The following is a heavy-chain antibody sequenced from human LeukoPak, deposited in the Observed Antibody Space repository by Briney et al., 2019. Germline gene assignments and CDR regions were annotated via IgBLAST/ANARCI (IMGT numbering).Heavy chain of an antibody. Sequence: SETLSLTCAVYGGSFSGYYRSWIRQPPGKGLEWIGEINHSGSTNYNPSLKSRVTISVDTSKNQFSLKLSSVTAADTAVYYCARGDRALDYWGQGTLVTVSS. CDR1: GGSFSGYY. CDR2: INHSGST. D-gene: IGHD3-3*02. V-gene: IGHV4-34*01. CDR3: ARGDRALDY. J-gene: IGHJ4*02.